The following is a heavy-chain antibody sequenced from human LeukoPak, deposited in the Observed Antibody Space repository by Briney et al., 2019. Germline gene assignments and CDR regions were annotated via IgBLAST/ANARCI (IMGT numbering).Heavy chain of an antibody. V-gene: IGHV3-30*01. Sequence: GGSLRLSGAASGFTFSSYAMHWVRQAPGKGLEWVAVISYDGSNKYYADSVKGRFTISRDNSKNTLYLQINSLRAEDTAVYYCARNGLYSSSWYFDYWGQGTLVTVSS. CDR3: ARNGLYSSSWYFDY. CDR2: ISYDGSNK. D-gene: IGHD6-13*01. J-gene: IGHJ4*02. CDR1: GFTFSSYA.